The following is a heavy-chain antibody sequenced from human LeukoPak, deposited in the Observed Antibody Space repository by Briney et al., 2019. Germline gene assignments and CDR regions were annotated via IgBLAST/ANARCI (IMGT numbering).Heavy chain of an antibody. J-gene: IGHJ4*02. V-gene: IGHV1-18*01. CDR3: ARDFHSSGYYHYFHY. CDR2: ISGYNGNT. CDR1: GYTFTSYG. Sequence: ASVKVSCKASGYTFTSYGISWVRQAPGQAREWMGWISGYNGNTNYAQKLQGRVTMTTDTSTSTAYMELRSLRSDDTAVYYCARDFHSSGYYHYFHYWGQGTLVTVSS. D-gene: IGHD3-22*01.